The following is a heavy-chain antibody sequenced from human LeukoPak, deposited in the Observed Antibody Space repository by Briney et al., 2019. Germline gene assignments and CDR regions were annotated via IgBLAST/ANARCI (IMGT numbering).Heavy chain of an antibody. CDR1: GYTFTTYG. J-gene: IGHJ3*01. D-gene: IGHD1-7*01. CDR3: ARASAITGTSRTSDDAFDV. V-gene: IGHV1-18*01. CDR2: ISAYNGNT. Sequence: ASVKVSCKASGYTFTTYGISWVRQAPGQGLEWMGWISAYNGNTNYAQNLQGRVTMTTDTSTRTAYMELRSLRSDDTAVYYCARASAITGTSRTSDDAFDVWGQGTMVTVS.